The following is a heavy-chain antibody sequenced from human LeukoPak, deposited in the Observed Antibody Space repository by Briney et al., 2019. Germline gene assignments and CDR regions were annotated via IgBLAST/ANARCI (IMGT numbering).Heavy chain of an antibody. Sequence: SQTLSLTCTVYGGSISSGSYYWSWIRQPAGKGLEWIGRIYTSGCTNYNPSLKSRVTISVDTSKNQFSLKLSSVTAADTAVYYCATTPQRGYSYGWGTDAFDIWGQGTMVTVSS. J-gene: IGHJ3*02. V-gene: IGHV4-61*02. CDR2: IYTSGCT. D-gene: IGHD5-18*01. CDR3: ATTPQRGYSYGWGTDAFDI. CDR1: GGSISSGSYY.